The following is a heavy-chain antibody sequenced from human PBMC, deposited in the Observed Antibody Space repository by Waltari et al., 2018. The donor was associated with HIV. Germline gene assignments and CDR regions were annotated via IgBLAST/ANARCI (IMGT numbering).Heavy chain of an antibody. CDR1: GFSFSSYE. J-gene: IGHJ3*02. CDR3: ARDDGGSYAGSAFDI. Sequence: EVQLVESGGGLVQPGGSVRLSCAAFGFSFSSYEMSWVRQAPGKGLEWLSYTISRDNAKNSLYLQMNSLRAEDTAVYYCARDDGGSYAGSAFDIWGQGTMVTVPS. V-gene: IGHV3-48*03. D-gene: IGHD1-26*01.